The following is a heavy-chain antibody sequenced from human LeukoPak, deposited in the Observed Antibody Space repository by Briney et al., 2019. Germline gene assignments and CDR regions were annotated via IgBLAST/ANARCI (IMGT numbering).Heavy chain of an antibody. J-gene: IGHJ4*02. CDR2: INTNTGNP. CDR1: GYTFSSYA. D-gene: IGHD3-22*01. Sequence: ASVKVSCTASGYTFSSYAMNRVRQAPGQGLEWMGWINTNTGNPTYAQGFTGRFVFSLDTSVSTAYLQISSLKAEDSAIYFCANCYDSSGFFAYWGQGTLVTVSS. V-gene: IGHV7-4-1*02. CDR3: ANCYDSSGFFAY.